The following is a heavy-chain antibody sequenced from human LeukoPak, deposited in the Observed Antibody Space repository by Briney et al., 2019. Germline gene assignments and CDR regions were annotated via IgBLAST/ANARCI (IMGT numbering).Heavy chain of an antibody. CDR3: ARFHTVTIAPRAIYEKYFQH. V-gene: IGHV4-34*01. CDR1: GGSFSGYY. CDR2: INHSGST. D-gene: IGHD4-17*01. Sequence: KTSETLSLTCAVYGGSFSGYYWSWIRQPPGKGLEWIGEINHSGSTNYNPSLKSRVTISVDTSKNQFSLKLSSVTAADTAVYYCARFHTVTIAPRAIYEKYFQHWGQGTLVTVSS. J-gene: IGHJ1*01.